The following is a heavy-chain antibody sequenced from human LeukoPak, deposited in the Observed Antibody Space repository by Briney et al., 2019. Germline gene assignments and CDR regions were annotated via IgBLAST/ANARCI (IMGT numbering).Heavy chain of an antibody. CDR2: IYHSGST. J-gene: IGHJ3*02. D-gene: IGHD1-14*01. V-gene: IGHV4-38-2*02. Sequence: SETLSLTCTVSGYSISSDYYWGWIRQPPGKGLEWIGSIYHSGSTYYNPSLKSRVTISVDTSKNQFSLKLRSVTAADTAVYYCARGLNNRKSGRRFDVFEIWGQGTMVTVSS. CDR3: ARGLNNRKSGRRFDVFEI. CDR1: GYSISSDYY.